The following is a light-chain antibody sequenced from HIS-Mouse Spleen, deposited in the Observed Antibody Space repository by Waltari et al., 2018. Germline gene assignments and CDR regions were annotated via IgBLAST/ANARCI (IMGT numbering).Light chain of an antibody. V-gene: IGLV3-10*01. J-gene: IGLJ2*01. Sequence: SYELTQPPSVSVSPGQPARITCSGDALPKHYAYWYQQKSGQAPVLVIYEDSKRPPGIPERFSGSSSGTMATLTISGAQVEDEADYYCYSTDSSGNHRVFGGGTKLTVL. CDR2: EDS. CDR3: YSTDSSGNHRV. CDR1: ALPKHY.